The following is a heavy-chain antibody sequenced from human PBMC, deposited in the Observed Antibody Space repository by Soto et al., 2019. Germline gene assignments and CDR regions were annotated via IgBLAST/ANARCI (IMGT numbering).Heavy chain of an antibody. CDR3: ARGTDSSSWYNWFDP. J-gene: IGHJ5*02. Sequence: SPTLSLTCAISGDSVSSSSAAWNWIRQSPSRGLEWLGRTYYRSKWYNDYAVSVKSRITINPDTSKNQFSLQLNSVTPEDTAVYYCARGTDSSSWYNWFDPWGQGALVTVAS. CDR2: TYYRSKWYN. D-gene: IGHD6-13*01. CDR1: GDSVSSSSAA. V-gene: IGHV6-1*01.